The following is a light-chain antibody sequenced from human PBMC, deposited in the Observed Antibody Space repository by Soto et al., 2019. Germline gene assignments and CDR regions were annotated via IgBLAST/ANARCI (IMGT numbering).Light chain of an antibody. J-gene: IGKJ1*01. V-gene: IGKV3-20*01. CDR2: GAS. Sequence: EIVLTHFPGTLSLSQGKRATPSARPSKMVSKTTLAWYQQKPGQAPRLVIFGASNRATGIPDRFSASGSGTEFTLTISRLEPEDVAVYYCQQYATSPLTFGHGTKVEI. CDR1: KMVSKTT. CDR3: QQYATSPLT.